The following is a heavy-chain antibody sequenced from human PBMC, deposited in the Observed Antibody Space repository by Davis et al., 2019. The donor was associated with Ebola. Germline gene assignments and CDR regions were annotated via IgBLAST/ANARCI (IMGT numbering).Heavy chain of an antibody. CDR2: VHPAGDT. V-gene: IGHV3-66*01. CDR1: GLSVSTNY. J-gene: IGHJ6*02. CDR3: AKSIAVAGYYYGMDV. D-gene: IGHD6-19*01. Sequence: GGSLRLSCAPSGLSVSTNYMNWVRQAPGKGLEWVSFVHPAGDTFYADSVKGRFVISRDISKNTVTLEMNGLSAEDTAVYYCAKSIAVAGYYYGMDVWGQGTTVTVSS.